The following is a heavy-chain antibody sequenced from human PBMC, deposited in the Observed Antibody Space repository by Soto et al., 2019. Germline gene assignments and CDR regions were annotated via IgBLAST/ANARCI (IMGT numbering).Heavy chain of an antibody. J-gene: IGHJ5*02. Sequence: PXGSLILSCAASGFTFSNYWMSWVRQAPGKGLEWVANIKQDGSESNYADSVKGRFTISRDNAENSLYLQMTSLRAEDTAVYYCASARHIGPWGQGTLVTVSS. CDR2: IKQDGSES. CDR3: ASARHIGP. CDR1: GFTFSNYW. D-gene: IGHD2-21*01. V-gene: IGHV3-7*01.